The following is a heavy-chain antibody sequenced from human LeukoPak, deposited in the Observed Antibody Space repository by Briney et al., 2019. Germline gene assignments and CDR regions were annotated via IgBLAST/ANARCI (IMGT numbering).Heavy chain of an antibody. V-gene: IGHV4-59*01. CDR1: GGSISSYY. CDR2: IYYSGST. Sequence: SETLSLTCTVSGGSISSYYWSWIRQPPGKGLEWIGYIYYSGSTNYNPSLKSRVTISVDTSKNQFSLKLSSVTAADTAVYYCARVSVGAAADLWGRGTLVTVSS. D-gene: IGHD6-13*01. J-gene: IGHJ2*01. CDR3: ARVSVGAAADL.